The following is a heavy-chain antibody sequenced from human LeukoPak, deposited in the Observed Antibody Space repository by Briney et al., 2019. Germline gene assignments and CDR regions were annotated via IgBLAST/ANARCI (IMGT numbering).Heavy chain of an antibody. D-gene: IGHD2-2*01. CDR1: GSTFSSYG. Sequence: GGSLTLSCAASGSTFSSYGMHWVRQAPGKGLEWVAVIWYDGSNKYYADSVKGRFTISRDNSKNTLYLQMNSLRAEDTAVYYCARALKYRGAFDIWGQGTMVTVSS. V-gene: IGHV3-33*01. CDR2: IWYDGSNK. CDR3: ARALKYRGAFDI. J-gene: IGHJ3*02.